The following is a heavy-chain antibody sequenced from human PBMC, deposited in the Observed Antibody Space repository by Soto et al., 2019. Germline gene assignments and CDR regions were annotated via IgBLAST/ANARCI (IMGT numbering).Heavy chain of an antibody. CDR1: GFTFSSYW. V-gene: IGHV3-74*01. Sequence: GGSLRLSCAASGFTFSSYWMHWVRQAPGKGLVWVSRINSDGSSTSYADSVKGRFTISRDNAKNTLYLQMNSLRAEDTAVYYCARAKNYDILTGYYWSGDDYYYYGIDVRAQWTTVTGSS. CDR2: INSDGSST. J-gene: IGHJ6*02. D-gene: IGHD3-9*01. CDR3: ARAKNYDILTGYYWSGDDYYYYGIDV.